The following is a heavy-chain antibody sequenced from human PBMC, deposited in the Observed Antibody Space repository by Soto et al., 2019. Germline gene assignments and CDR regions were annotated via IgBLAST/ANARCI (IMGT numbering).Heavy chain of an antibody. Sequence: LRLSCAASGFTFSSYDMHWVRQATGKGLEWVSAIDIAGNTFYPGSVKGRFTISRENGKNSLYLQMSSLRAGDTAVYYCAREGERGSGDSVDALDIWGQGTLVTVSS. CDR1: GFTFSSYD. CDR3: AREGERGSGDSVDALDI. V-gene: IGHV3-13*01. CDR2: IDIAGNT. D-gene: IGHD1-1*01. J-gene: IGHJ3*02.